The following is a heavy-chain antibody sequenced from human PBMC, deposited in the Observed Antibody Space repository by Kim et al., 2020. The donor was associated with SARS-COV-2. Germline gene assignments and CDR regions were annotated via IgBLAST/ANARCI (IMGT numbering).Heavy chain of an antibody. V-gene: IGHV4-4*07. Sequence: SETLSLTCYVSGGSMSNFYWNWIRQPAGKGLEWIGRVYSSGITKYNPSLKSRVIMSVDTSKNQFSLNLSSVTAADTAVYYCVRDGSGTNFVDYFDYWGQGTLVTVSS. CDR1: GGSMSNFY. J-gene: IGHJ4*02. D-gene: IGHD1-26*01. CDR2: VYSSGIT. CDR3: VRDGSGTNFVDYFDY.